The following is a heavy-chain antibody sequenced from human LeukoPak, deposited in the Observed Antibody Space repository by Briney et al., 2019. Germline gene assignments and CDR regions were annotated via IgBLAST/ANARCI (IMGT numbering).Heavy chain of an antibody. CDR3: ARTIMVSGSYYKGFDY. J-gene: IGHJ4*02. Sequence: AASVKVSCKASGYTFTSYGISWVRQAPGQGLEWMGWISAYNGNTNYAQKLQGRVTITADESTSTAYMELSSLRSEDTAVYYCARTIMVSGSYYKGFDYWGQGTLVTVSS. CDR2: ISAYNGNT. V-gene: IGHV1-18*01. CDR1: GYTFTSYG. D-gene: IGHD3-10*01.